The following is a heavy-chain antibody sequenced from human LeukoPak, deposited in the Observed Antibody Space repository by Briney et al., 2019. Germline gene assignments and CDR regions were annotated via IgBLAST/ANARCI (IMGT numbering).Heavy chain of an antibody. CDR3: ARHPHYYFDNTAR. D-gene: IGHD3-22*01. CDR1: GGSISSYY. J-gene: IGHJ4*02. CDR2: MYYSGNT. V-gene: IGHV4-39*01. Sequence: PSETLSLTCTVSGGSISSYYWSWIRQPPGKGLEWIGSMYYSGNTYYNPSLKSRVAISVDTSKNQLSLRLSSVTAADTAVYYCARHPHYYFDNTARWGQGTLVTVSS.